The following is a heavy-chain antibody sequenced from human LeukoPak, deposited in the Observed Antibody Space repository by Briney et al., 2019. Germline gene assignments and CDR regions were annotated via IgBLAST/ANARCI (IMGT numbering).Heavy chain of an antibody. CDR1: GFTFSNCA. V-gene: IGHV3-23*01. CDR3: AARPLMPPRFDF. J-gene: IGHJ4*02. D-gene: IGHD2-2*01. Sequence: GGSLRLSCAASGFTFSNCAMSWVRQAPGKGLEWVSTISGGGDYTYYADPVKGRFTISRDNSKSTVYLQMNSLRADDTAIYYCAARPLMPPRFDFWGQGTLVTVSS. CDR2: ISGGGDYT.